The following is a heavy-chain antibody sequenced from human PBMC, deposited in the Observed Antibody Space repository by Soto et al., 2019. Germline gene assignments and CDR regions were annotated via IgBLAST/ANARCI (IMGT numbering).Heavy chain of an antibody. D-gene: IGHD3-10*01. CDR1: GGTFSSYT. J-gene: IGHJ4*02. Sequence: QVQLVQSGAEVKKPGSSVKVSCKASGGTFSSYTISWVRQAPGQGLEWMGRIIPILGIANYAQKFQGRVTITADKSTRTAYREVSSLRSEDTGVYYWAIYGSGGHVPFDYWGQGTLVTVSS. V-gene: IGHV1-69*02. CDR3: AIYGSGGHVPFDY. CDR2: IIPILGIA.